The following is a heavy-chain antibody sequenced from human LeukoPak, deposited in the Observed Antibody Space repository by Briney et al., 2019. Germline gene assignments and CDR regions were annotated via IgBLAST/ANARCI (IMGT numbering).Heavy chain of an antibody. Sequence: PSETLSLTCTVSGSSISSYYWSWIRQPPGKGLEWIGYIYYSGSTNYNPSLKSRVTISVDTSKNQFSLKLSSVTAADTAVYYCAREVGGEQQPWFDPWGQGTLVTVSS. CDR3: AREVGGEQQPWFDP. CDR2: IYYSGST. CDR1: GSSISSYY. V-gene: IGHV4-59*01. J-gene: IGHJ5*02. D-gene: IGHD6-13*01.